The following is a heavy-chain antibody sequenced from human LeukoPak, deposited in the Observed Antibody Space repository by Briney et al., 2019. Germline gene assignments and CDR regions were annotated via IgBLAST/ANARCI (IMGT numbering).Heavy chain of an antibody. CDR1: GFTFSSYS. D-gene: IGHD3-3*01. Sequence: GGSLRLSCAAPGFTFSSYSMNWVRQAPGKGLEWVAVISYDGSNKYYADSVKGRFTISRDNSKNTLYLQMNSLRAEDTAVYYCARDSSDYDFWSGYSHWGQGTLVTVSS. J-gene: IGHJ4*02. V-gene: IGHV3-30*03. CDR2: ISYDGSNK. CDR3: ARDSSDYDFWSGYSH.